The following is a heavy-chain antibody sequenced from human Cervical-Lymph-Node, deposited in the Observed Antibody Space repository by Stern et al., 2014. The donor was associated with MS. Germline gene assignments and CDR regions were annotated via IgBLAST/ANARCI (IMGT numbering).Heavy chain of an antibody. V-gene: IGHV3-30*18. CDR3: AKSSSPSHDYYYGMDV. CDR1: GFTFSSYG. Sequence: VHLVESGGGVVQPGRSLRLSCAASGFTFSSYGMHWVRQAPGKGLEWVAVISYDGSNKYYAESVKGRFTIFRDNSKNTLSLQMNSLRAKDTAVYDCAKSSSPSHDYYYGMDVWGQGTTVTVSS. D-gene: IGHD6-6*01. CDR2: ISYDGSNK. J-gene: IGHJ6*02.